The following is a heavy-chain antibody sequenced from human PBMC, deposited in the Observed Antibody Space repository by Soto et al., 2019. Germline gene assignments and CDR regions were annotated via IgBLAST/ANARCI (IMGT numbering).Heavy chain of an antibody. D-gene: IGHD5-12*01. Sequence: TSETLSLTCTVSGGSISSGDYYWSLIRQPPGKGLEWIGYIYYSGSTYYNPSLKSRVTISVDTSKNQFSLKLSSVTAADTAVYYCARGGGHYKVAKTYYFDYWGQGTLVTVSS. V-gene: IGHV4-30-4*01. J-gene: IGHJ4*02. CDR2: IYYSGST. CDR1: GGSISSGDYY. CDR3: ARGGGHYKVAKTYYFDY.